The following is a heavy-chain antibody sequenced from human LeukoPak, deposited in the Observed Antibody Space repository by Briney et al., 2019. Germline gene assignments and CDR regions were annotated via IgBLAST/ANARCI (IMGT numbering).Heavy chain of an antibody. D-gene: IGHD3-22*01. V-gene: IGHV4-34*01. CDR1: GGSFRGYY. CDR3: ARGGVMAVRPIVVEPSVGGWFDP. CDR2: INHSGST. J-gene: IGHJ5*02. Sequence: SETLSLTCAVYGGSFRGYYWSWIRQPPGKGREGIGEINHSGSTNYNPYLKSRVTISADASKTQFSLKLSSVTAADTAVYYFARGGVMAVRPIVVEPSVGGWFDPWGEGTLVTASS.